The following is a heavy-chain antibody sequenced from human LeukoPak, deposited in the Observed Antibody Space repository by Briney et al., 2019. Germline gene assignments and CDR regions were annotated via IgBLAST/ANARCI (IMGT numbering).Heavy chain of an antibody. J-gene: IGHJ4*02. D-gene: IGHD3-16*02. CDR2: IYHSGST. CDR1: GYSISSGYY. V-gene: IGHV4-38-2*02. CDR3: ARDGGNEDYVWGSYRRNPYYFDY. Sequence: SETLSLTCTVSGYSISSGYYWGWIGQPPGKGLEWIGSIYHSGSTYYNPSLKSRVTISVDTSKNQFSLKLSSVTAADTAVYYCARDGGNEDYVWGSYRRNPYYFDYWGQGTLVTVSS.